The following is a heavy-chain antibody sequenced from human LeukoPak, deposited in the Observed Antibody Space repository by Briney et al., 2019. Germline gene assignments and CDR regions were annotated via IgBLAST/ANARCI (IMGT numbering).Heavy chain of an antibody. CDR1: GYTFTSYD. V-gene: IGHV1-8*01. Sequence: ASVKVSCKASGYTFTSYDINWVRQATGQGLEWVGWMNPNSGNTGYAQKFQGRVTMTRNTSISTAYMELSSLRSEDAAVHYCARGLQRSDAFDIWGQGTMVTVSS. CDR3: ARGLQRSDAFDI. D-gene: IGHD4-17*01. J-gene: IGHJ3*02. CDR2: MNPNSGNT.